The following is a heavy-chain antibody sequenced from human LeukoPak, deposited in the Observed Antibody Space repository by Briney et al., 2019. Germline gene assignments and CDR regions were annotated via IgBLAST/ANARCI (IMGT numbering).Heavy chain of an antibody. J-gene: IGHJ4*02. CDR1: GGSISSYY. D-gene: IGHD3-22*01. V-gene: IGHV4-59*01. Sequence: PSETLSLTCTVSGGSISSYYWSWIRQPPGKGLEWIGYIYYSGSTNYNPSLKSRVTISVDTSKNQFSLKLSSVTAADTAVYYCARVGAGYYDSSGSLDYWGQGTLVTVSS. CDR2: IYYSGST. CDR3: ARVGAGYYDSSGSLDY.